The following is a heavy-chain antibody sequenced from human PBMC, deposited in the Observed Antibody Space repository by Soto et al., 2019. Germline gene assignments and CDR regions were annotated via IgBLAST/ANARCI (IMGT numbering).Heavy chain of an antibody. D-gene: IGHD4-17*01. J-gene: IGHJ4*02. CDR2: IYYSGST. CDR1: GGSISSSSYY. CDR3: ARSYGDYVGYFDY. Sequence: QLQLQESGPGLVKPSETLSLTCTVSGGSISSSSYYWGWIRQPPGKGLEWIGSIYYSGSTYYNPSLKSRVTISVDTSKNQFSLKLSSVTAADTAVYYCARSYGDYVGYFDYWGQGTLVTVSS. V-gene: IGHV4-39*01.